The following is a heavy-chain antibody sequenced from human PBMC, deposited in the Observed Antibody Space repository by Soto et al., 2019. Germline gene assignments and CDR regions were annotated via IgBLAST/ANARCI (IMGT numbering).Heavy chain of an antibody. J-gene: IGHJ4*02. CDR1: GFTFSSYS. V-gene: IGHV3-48*02. Sequence: PGGSLRLSCAASGFTFSSYSMNWVRQAPGKGLEWVSYISSSSSTIYYADSVKGRFTISRDNAKNSLYLQMNSLRDEDTAVYYCARDRGSSGWYGMFWYWGQGTLVTVSS. D-gene: IGHD6-19*01. CDR3: ARDRGSSGWYGMFWY. CDR2: ISSSSSTI.